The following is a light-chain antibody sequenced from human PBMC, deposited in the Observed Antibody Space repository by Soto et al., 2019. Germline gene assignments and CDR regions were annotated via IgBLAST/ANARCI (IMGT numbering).Light chain of an antibody. Sequence: EIVMTQSPATLSVSPGERATLSCMAIQSVSSNLAWYQQKPGQAPRLLIYRASTRATGIPARFSGSGSGTEFTLTISSLQSEDFEVYYCQQYNNWPRTFGQGTKVDI. J-gene: IGKJ1*01. CDR3: QQYNNWPRT. V-gene: IGKV3-15*01. CDR1: QSVSSN. CDR2: RAS.